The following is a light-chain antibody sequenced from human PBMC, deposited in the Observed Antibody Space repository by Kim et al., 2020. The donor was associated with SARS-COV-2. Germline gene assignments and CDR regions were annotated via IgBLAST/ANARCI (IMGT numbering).Light chain of an antibody. J-gene: IGLJ2*01. CDR2: YDN. Sequence: SYELTQPPSVSVAPGKTARITCGGDSIGSKSVRWYQQKPGQAPVLVISYDNDRPSGIPERFSGSNSGNTATLTINRVEAGDEADYYCQVWDSSRDHRVVFGGGTKLTVL. V-gene: IGLV3-21*04. CDR3: QVWDSSRDHRVV. CDR1: SIGSKS.